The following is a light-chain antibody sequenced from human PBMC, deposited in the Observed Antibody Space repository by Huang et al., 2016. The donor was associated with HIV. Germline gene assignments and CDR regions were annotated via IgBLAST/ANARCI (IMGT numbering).Light chain of an antibody. V-gene: IGKV3-15*01. CDR3: QEYNNWPPRT. J-gene: IGKJ1*01. CDR1: HSVSSN. CDR2: GAS. Sequence: EIVMTQSPVTLSVSLGERATLSCRAIHSVSSNLAWYQQKPGQAPRLLIYGASTRATGIPARFSGSGSGTEFTLTISSLQSEDFAVYYCQEYNNWPPRTFGQGTKVEIK.